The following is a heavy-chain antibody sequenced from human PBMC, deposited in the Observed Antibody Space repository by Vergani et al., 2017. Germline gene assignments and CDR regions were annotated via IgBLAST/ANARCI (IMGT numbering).Heavy chain of an antibody. Sequence: QVQLVESGGGVVQPGRSLRLSCAASGFTFSSYAMHWVRQAPGKGLEWVAVISYDGSNKYYADSVKGRFTISRDNSKNTLYLQMNSLRAEDTAVYYCASGTRPHYYYYYMDVWGKGTTVTVSS. V-gene: IGHV3-30-3*01. CDR3: ASGTRPHYYYYYMDV. CDR1: GFTFSSYA. J-gene: IGHJ6*03. D-gene: IGHD1-26*01. CDR2: ISYDGSNK.